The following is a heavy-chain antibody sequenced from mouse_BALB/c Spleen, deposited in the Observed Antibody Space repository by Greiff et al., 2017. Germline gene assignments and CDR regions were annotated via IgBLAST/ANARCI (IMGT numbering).Heavy chain of an antibody. J-gene: IGHJ2*01. CDR3: ARGRRSGYLDY. Sequence: EGHLVESGGGLVKPGGSLKLSCAASGFTFSSYAMSWVRQTPEKRLEWVASISSGGSTYYPDSVKGRFTISRDNARNILYLQMSSLRSEDTAMYYCARGRRSGYLDYWGQGTTLTVSS. CDR1: GFTFSSYA. CDR2: ISSGGST. V-gene: IGHV5-6-5*01.